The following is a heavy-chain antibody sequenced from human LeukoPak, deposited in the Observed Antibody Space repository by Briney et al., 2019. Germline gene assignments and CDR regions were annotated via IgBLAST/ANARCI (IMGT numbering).Heavy chain of an antibody. CDR2: INHSGST. D-gene: IGHD3-22*01. V-gene: IGHV4-39*07. J-gene: IGHJ3*02. Sequence: SETLSLTCTVSGGSISSSSYYWSWIRQPPGKGLEWIGEINHSGSTNYNPSLKSRVTISVDTSQNQFSLKLSSVTAADTAVYYCARGQYYYDSSGYYYLDAFDIWGQGTMVTVSS. CDR3: ARGQYYYDSSGYYYLDAFDI. CDR1: GGSISSSSYY.